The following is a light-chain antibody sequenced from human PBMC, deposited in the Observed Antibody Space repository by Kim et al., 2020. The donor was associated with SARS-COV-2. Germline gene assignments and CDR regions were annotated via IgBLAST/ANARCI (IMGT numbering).Light chain of an antibody. J-gene: IGKJ4*01. V-gene: IGKV3-20*01. CDR2: AAS. CDR3: QQYGSSPQT. CDR1: QSVSSNY. Sequence: PRERATLSCRASQSVSSNYLAWYQQKPGQAPRLLIYAASSRATGIPDRFSGSGSGTDFTLTISRLEPEDFAVYYCQQYGSSPQTFGGGTKV.